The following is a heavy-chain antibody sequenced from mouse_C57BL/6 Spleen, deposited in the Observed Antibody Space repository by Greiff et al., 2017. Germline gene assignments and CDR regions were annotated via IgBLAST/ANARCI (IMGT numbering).Heavy chain of an antibody. CDR3: ARTLYDYSYYYAMDY. J-gene: IGHJ4*01. CDR1: GFSFTGYY. Sequence: EVKLVESGPELVKPGASVKISCKASGFSFTGYYMNWVKQSPEKSLEWIGEINPSTGGTTYNQKFKAKATLTVDKSSSTAYMQLKSLTSEDSAVYYCARTLYDYSYYYAMDYWGQGTSVTVSS. D-gene: IGHD2-4*01. CDR2: INPSTGGT. V-gene: IGHV1-42*01.